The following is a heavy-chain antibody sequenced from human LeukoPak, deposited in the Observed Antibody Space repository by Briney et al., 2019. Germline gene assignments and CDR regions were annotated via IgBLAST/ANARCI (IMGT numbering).Heavy chain of an antibody. CDR3: ARGLGDPYFDY. CDR2: INHGGST. J-gene: IGHJ4*02. V-gene: IGHV4-34*01. Sequence: SETLSLTCAVYGGSFSGYYWSWIRQPPGKGLEWIGEINHGGSTNYNPSLKSRVTISVDTSKNQFSLKLSSVTAADTAVYYCARGLGDPYFDYWGQGTLVTVSS. CDR1: GGSFSGYY.